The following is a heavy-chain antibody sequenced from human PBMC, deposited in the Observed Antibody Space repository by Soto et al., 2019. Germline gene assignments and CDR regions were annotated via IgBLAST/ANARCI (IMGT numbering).Heavy chain of an antibody. D-gene: IGHD3-9*01. J-gene: IGHJ4*02. Sequence: EVQLLESGGALVQPGGSLRLSCAASGFTLSTFAMSWVRQAPGKGPEWISGISSSGRSTYYADSVKGRFTISRDNSNNSLYLQMNSLRAEDTAVYYCAQFRGWTYDKYYFDYWGQGTLVTVSS. V-gene: IGHV3-23*01. CDR1: GFTLSTFA. CDR3: AQFRGWTYDKYYFDY. CDR2: ISSSGRST.